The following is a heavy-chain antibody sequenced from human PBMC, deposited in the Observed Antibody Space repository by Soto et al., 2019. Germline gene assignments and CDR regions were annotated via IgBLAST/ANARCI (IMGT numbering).Heavy chain of an antibody. CDR3: ARKYHYGSGTYLYHFDY. D-gene: IGHD3-10*01. CDR2: MSYDGSIK. V-gene: IGHV3-30-3*01. CDR1: GFTFSHYA. J-gene: IGHJ4*02. Sequence: ESGGGVVQPGRSLRLSCAASGFTFSHYAMHWVRQAPGKGLEWVAVMSYDGSIKSYADSVKGRFSISRDNSKNTLFLEMNSLRAEDTALYYCARKYHYGSGTYLYHFDYWGQGTLVTVSS.